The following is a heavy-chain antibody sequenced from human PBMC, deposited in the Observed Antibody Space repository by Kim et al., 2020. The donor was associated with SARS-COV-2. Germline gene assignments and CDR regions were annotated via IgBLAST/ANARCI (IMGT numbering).Heavy chain of an antibody. D-gene: IGHD2-21*01. J-gene: IGHJ5*02. Sequence: GGSLRLSCAASGFTFSSYGMSWVRQAPGKGLEWVSVISGSGASTYYADSVKGRFTISRDNSKNTLYLQMNSLTAEDTAVYYCAKVHRCGGDCRAFDPWGPGTLVTISS. CDR2: ISGSGAST. CDR3: AKVHRCGGDCRAFDP. V-gene: IGHV3-23*01. CDR1: GFTFSSYG.